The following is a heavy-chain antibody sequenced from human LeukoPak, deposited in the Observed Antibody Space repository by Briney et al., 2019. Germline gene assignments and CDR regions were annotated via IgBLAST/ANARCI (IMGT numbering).Heavy chain of an antibody. CDR1: GFTFSSYA. J-gene: IGHJ4*02. V-gene: IGHV3-23*01. Sequence: PGGSLRLSCAASGFTFSSYAMSWVRQAPGKGLEWVSAISGSGGSTYYADSVKGRFTISRDNSKNTLYLQMNSLRAEDTAVYYCVYDYGDYGMGYWGQGTLVTVSS. CDR3: VYDYGDYGMGY. D-gene: IGHD4-17*01. CDR2: ISGSGGST.